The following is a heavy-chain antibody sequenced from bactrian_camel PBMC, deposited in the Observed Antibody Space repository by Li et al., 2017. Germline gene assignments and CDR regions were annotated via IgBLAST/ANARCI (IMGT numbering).Heavy chain of an antibody. CDR3: AADRIAWDLGTPDGYTY. V-gene: IGHV3S53*01. CDR2: IDAENTA. J-gene: IGHJ4*01. Sequence: HVQLVESGGGSVQPGGSLRLSCATSGFTFSLWSIAWFRQAPGKEREGVATIDAENTATYGKSVKGRFTISKDNAKNTLYLQMNSLKPEDTAMYYCAADRIAWDLGTPDGYTYWGQGTQVTVS. D-gene: IGHD1*01. CDR1: GFTFSLWS.